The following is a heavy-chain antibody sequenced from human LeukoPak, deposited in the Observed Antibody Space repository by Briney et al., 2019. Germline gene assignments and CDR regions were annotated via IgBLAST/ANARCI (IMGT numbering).Heavy chain of an antibody. V-gene: IGHV3-7*01. CDR2: INRAGSDT. CDR3: VRVQVVVPSNFDYCDY. J-gene: IGHJ4*02. CDR1: GFTFDNYW. Sequence: GGSPRLSCAASGFTFDNYWMWWVRQASGKGLEWVANINRAGSDTYYPDSVKGRFTISRDNAKNSLYLQMNSLRTEDTAVYYCVRVQVVVPSNFDYCDYWGQGTLVTVSS. D-gene: IGHD2-2*01.